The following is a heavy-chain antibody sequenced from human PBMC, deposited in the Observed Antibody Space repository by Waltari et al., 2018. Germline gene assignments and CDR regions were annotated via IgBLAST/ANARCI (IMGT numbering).Heavy chain of an antibody. CDR3: AHRLKQLEFDP. CDR1: GFSLSTSGVG. CDR2: IYWNEDK. V-gene: IGHV2-5*01. D-gene: IGHD6-6*01. J-gene: IGHJ5*02. Sequence: QITLKESGPTLVKPTQTLTLTCTFSGFSLSTSGVGVGWIRQPPGKALEWLALIYWNEDKRYSPSLKSRLTITKDTSKNQVVLTMTNMDPVDTATYYCAHRLKQLEFDPWGQGTLVTVSS.